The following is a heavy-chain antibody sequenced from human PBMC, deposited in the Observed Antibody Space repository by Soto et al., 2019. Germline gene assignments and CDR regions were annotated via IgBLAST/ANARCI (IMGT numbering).Heavy chain of an antibody. Sequence: GSLRLSFAASGFTLSRYAMSWVRQAPGKGLEWVAVIWYDGSNKYYADSVKGRLTISRDNSKNTLYLQMNSLRAEDTAVYYCARAHGNRFDYWGQGALVTVSS. V-gene: IGHV3-33*08. CDR2: IWYDGSNK. J-gene: IGHJ4*02. CDR3: ARAHGNRFDY. CDR1: GFTLSRYA.